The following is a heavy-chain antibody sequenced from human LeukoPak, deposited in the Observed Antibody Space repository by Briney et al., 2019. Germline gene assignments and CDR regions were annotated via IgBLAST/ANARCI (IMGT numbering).Heavy chain of an antibody. CDR1: GGSFSGYY. CDR2: ISHSGST. J-gene: IGHJ5*02. CDR3: ARRTYQLLSYWFDP. Sequence: SETLSLTCAVYGGSFSGYYWSWIRQPPGKGLEWIGEISHSGSTNYNPSLKSRVPISVDTSKNQFSLKLSSVTAADTAVYYCARRTYQLLSYWFDPWGQGTLVTVSS. D-gene: IGHD2-2*01. V-gene: IGHV4-34*01.